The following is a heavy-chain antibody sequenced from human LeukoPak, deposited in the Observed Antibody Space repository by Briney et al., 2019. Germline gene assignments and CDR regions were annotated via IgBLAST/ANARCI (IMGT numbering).Heavy chain of an antibody. CDR1: GFTFSSYA. V-gene: IGHV3-23*01. CDR3: AKVFPIVVVPAAKVDP. D-gene: IGHD2-2*01. J-gene: IGHJ5*02. CDR2: ISGSGGST. Sequence: AGGSLRLSCAASGFTFSSYAMSLVRQAPGKGLEWVSAISGSGGSTYYADSAKGRFTISRDNSKNTLYLQMNSLRAEDTAVYYCAKVFPIVVVPAAKVDPWGQGTLVTVSS.